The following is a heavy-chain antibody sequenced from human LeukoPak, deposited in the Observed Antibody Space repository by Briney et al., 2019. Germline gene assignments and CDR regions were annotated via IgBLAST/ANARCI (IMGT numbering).Heavy chain of an antibody. J-gene: IGHJ4*02. V-gene: IGHV4-4*07. CDR2: IYTSGST. Sequence: PSETLSLTCTVSGGSISSYYWSWIRQPAGKGLEWIGRIYTSGSTNYNPSLKSRVTMSVDTSKNQFSLKLSSVTAADTAVYYCARAFFPNDYGDFRYFDYWGQGTLVTVSS. CDR1: GGSISSYY. CDR3: ARAFFPNDYGDFRYFDY. D-gene: IGHD4-17*01.